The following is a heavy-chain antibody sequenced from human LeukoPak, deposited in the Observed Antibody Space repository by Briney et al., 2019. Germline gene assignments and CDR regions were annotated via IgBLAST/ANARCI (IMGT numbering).Heavy chain of an antibody. V-gene: IGHV4-59*08. CDR1: GGSISSYY. J-gene: IGHJ6*02. CDR3: ARQSDYYGMDV. CDR2: MYYSGST. Sequence: PSETLSLTCTVSGGSISSYYWSWIRQPPGKGLEWIGYMYYSGSTNYNPSLKSRVTISVDTSKNQFSLKLSSVTAADTAVYYCARQSDYYGMDVWGQGTTVTVSS.